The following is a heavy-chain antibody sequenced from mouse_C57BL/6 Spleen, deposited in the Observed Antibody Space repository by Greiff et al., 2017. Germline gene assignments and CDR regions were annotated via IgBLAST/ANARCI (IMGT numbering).Heavy chain of an antibody. V-gene: IGHV1-59*01. CDR1: GYTFTSYW. J-gene: IGHJ2*01. CDR3: ARDGDY. CDR2: IDPSDSYT. Sequence: VQLQQPGAELVRPGTSVKLSCKASGYTFTSYWMHWVKQRPGQGLEWIGVIDPSDSYTNYNQKFKGKATLTVDTSSSTAYMQLSSLTSEDSAVYYCARDGDYWGRGTTLTVSS.